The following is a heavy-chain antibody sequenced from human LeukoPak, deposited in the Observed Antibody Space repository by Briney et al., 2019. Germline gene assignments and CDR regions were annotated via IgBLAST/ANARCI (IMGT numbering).Heavy chain of an antibody. J-gene: IGHJ4*02. V-gene: IGHV3-30*18. CDR1: GFTFSSYG. CDR2: ISYDGSNK. D-gene: IGHD6-13*01. Sequence: GGSLRLSCAASGFTFSSYGMHWVRQAPGKGLEWVAVISYDGSNKYYADSVKGRFTISRDNSKNTLYLQMNSLRAEDTAVYYCAKVTGDKGIAAAGTRGPVDYWGQGTVVTVSS. CDR3: AKVTGDKGIAAAGTRGPVDY.